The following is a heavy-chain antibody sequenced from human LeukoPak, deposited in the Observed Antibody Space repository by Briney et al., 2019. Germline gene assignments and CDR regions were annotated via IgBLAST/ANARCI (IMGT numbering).Heavy chain of an antibody. V-gene: IGHV4-4*07. CDR3: AREDTPMIIPFDY. D-gene: IGHD5-18*01. J-gene: IGHJ4*02. CDR2: IYGSGST. CDR1: GGSISSY. Sequence: SETLSLTCTVSGGSISSYWSWIRQPAGKGLEWIGRIYGSGSTNYNPSLKSRVTMSLDTSKNQFSLKLSSVTAADTAVYYCAREDTPMIIPFDYWGQGTLVTVSS.